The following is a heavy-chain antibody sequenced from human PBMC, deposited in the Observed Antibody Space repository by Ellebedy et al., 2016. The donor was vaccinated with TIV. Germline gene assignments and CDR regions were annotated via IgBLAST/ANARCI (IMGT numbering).Heavy chain of an antibody. Sequence: GESLKISCAASGFTFRSYGMHWVRQAPGKGLEWVAVITNDGRIKYYGDSVEGRFTISRDNSKNTLYLQMNSLRIEDTAVYYCARDDDNSGNYFDYWGQGILVTVSS. CDR2: ITNDGRIK. V-gene: IGHV3-30*03. CDR3: ARDDDNSGNYFDY. J-gene: IGHJ4*02. CDR1: GFTFRSYG. D-gene: IGHD3-10*01.